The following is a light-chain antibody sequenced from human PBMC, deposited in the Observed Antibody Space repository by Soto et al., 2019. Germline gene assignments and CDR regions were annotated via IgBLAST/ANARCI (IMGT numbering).Light chain of an antibody. Sequence: DIQMTQSPSTLSASVGDRVTITCRASQSISSWLAWYQQKPGKAPKLLIYKTSNLESGVPSRFSGSGSGTEFSLTISSLQPDDFATYYCQQLNSYPITFGQGTRLEN. CDR1: QSISSW. V-gene: IGKV1-5*03. CDR3: QQLNSYPIT. J-gene: IGKJ5*01. CDR2: KTS.